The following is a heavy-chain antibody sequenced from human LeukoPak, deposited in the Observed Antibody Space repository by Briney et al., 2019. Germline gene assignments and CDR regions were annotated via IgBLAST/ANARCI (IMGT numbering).Heavy chain of an antibody. CDR3: AKDTCSGGSCYVYYFYGMDV. J-gene: IGHJ6*02. CDR2: IRWNSGSI. V-gene: IGHV3-9*01. CDR1: GFTFDDYA. D-gene: IGHD2-15*01. Sequence: GGSLRLSCAASGFTFDDYAMHWVRQAPGKGLEWVSDIRWNSGSIGYADSVKGRFTISRDNAKNSLYLQVNSLRAEDTALYYCAKDTCSGGSCYVYYFYGMDVWGQGTTVTVSS.